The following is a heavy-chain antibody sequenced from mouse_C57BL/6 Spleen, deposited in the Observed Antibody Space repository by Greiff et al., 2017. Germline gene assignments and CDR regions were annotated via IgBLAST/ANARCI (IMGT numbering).Heavy chain of an antibody. CDR1: GYAFSSYW. CDR3: ARSRDCYDSSYYFDY. CDR2: IYPGDGDT. D-gene: IGHD1-1*01. Sequence: QVQLQQSGAELVKPGASVKISCKASGYAFSSYWMNWVKQRPGKGLEWIGQIYPGDGDTNYNGKLKGKATLTADKCSSTAYMQLSSLTSEDSAVYFCARSRDCYDSSYYFDYWGQGTTLTVSS. J-gene: IGHJ2*01. V-gene: IGHV1-80*01.